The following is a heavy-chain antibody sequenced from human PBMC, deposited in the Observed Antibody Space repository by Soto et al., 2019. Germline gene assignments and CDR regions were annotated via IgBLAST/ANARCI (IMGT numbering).Heavy chain of an antibody. CDR1: GFTFTSSA. J-gene: IGHJ4*02. V-gene: IGHV1-58*01. CDR2: IVVGSGNT. D-gene: IGHD3-22*01. Sequence: GASVKVSCKASGFTFTSSAWQWGRQARGQRFEWIGWIVVGSGNTNYAQKFQERVTITRDMSTSTAYMELSSLRSEDTAVYYCAAGEHYYDSSGYNRLDYWGQGTLVTVSS. CDR3: AAGEHYYDSSGYNRLDY.